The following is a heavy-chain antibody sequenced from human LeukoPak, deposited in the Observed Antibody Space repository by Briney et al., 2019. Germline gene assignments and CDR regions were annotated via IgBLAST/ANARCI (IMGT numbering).Heavy chain of an antibody. Sequence: GGSLSLSCAASGFTFRSYAMSWVRQARGKGLEGVSAISGSGGSTYYADSVKGRFTISRDNSKNTLYLQMNSLRAEDTAVYYCAKGDSSGYLLGAFDIWGQGTMVTVSS. V-gene: IGHV3-23*01. J-gene: IGHJ3*02. CDR3: AKGDSSGYLLGAFDI. CDR2: ISGSGGST. D-gene: IGHD3-22*01. CDR1: GFTFRSYA.